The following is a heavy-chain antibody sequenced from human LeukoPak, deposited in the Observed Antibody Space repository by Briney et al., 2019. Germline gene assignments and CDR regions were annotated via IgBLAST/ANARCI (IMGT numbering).Heavy chain of an antibody. CDR3: ARHRYCSGGSCYSDY. J-gene: IGHJ4*02. CDR2: IYPDDSDT. Sequence: GESLKISCQGSGYSFTSYWIGWVGPMPGKGLEWMGIIYPDDSDTRYSPSFQGQVTIPADKSISTAYLQWSSLKASDTAMYYCARHRYCSGGSCYSDYWGQGTLVTVSS. D-gene: IGHD2-15*01. CDR1: GYSFTSYW. V-gene: IGHV5-51*01.